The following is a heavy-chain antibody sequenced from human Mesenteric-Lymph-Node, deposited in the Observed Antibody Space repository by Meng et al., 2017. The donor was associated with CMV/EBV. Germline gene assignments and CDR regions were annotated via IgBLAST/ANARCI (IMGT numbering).Heavy chain of an antibody. CDR1: GFTFSSYW. CDR2: IKQDGSEK. Sequence: GESLKISCAASGFTFSSYWMSWVRQAPGKGLEWVANIKQDGSEKYYVDSVKGRFTISRDNAKNSLYLQMNSLRAEDTAVYYCARDGSRDSSGYYYLYYYYGMDVWGQGTTVTVSS. D-gene: IGHD3-22*01. CDR3: ARDGSRDSSGYYYLYYYYGMDV. V-gene: IGHV3-7*01. J-gene: IGHJ6*02.